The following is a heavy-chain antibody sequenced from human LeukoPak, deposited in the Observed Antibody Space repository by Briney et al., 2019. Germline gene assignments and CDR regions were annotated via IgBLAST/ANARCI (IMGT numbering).Heavy chain of an antibody. CDR2: INPNSGT. CDR3: ARNRWMDY. CDR1: GYTFTDYY. V-gene: IGHV1-2*02. J-gene: IGHJ4*02. Sequence: ASVKVSCKASGYTFTDYYMHWVRQAPGQGLERMGWINPNSGTNYAQKFQGRVTMTRDTSIGTAYMELTRLTSDDTAVYYCARNRWMDYWGQGTLVTVSS. D-gene: IGHD1-1*01.